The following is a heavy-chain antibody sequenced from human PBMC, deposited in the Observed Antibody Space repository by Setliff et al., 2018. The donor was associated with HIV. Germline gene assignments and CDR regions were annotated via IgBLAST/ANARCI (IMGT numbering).Heavy chain of an antibody. CDR3: ARDTCDTPSCYAGPRFVY. J-gene: IGHJ4*02. Sequence: GGSLRLSCEASGFTFSTYGMNWVRHAPGKGLEWVAQISSSGFPIYYADSVRGRFTASRDNGKNSLFLQMNSLRVEDTAVYYCARDTCDTPSCYAGPRFVYWGQGNLVTVSS. D-gene: IGHD2-2*01. V-gene: IGHV3-48*01. CDR1: GFTFSTYG. CDR2: ISSSGFPI.